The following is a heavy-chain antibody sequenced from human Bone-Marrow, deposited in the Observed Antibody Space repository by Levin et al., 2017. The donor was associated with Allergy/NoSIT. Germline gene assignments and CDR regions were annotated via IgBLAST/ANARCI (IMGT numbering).Heavy chain of an antibody. D-gene: IGHD3-10*01. J-gene: IGHJ4*02. CDR1: GFTFSSYG. CDR3: AKDRVRGVTDY. V-gene: IGHV3-30*18. CDR2: ISYDGSNK. Sequence: PGGSLRLSCAASGFTFSSYGMHWVRQAPGKGLEWVAVISYDGSNKYYADSVKGRFTISRDNSKNTLYLQMNSLRAEDTAVYYCAKDRVRGVTDYWGQGTLVTVSS.